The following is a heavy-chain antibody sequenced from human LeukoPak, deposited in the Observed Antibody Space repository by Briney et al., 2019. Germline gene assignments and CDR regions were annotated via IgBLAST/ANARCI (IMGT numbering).Heavy chain of an antibody. CDR1: GFTFSSYA. V-gene: IGHV3-23*01. CDR3: AKDPRYYYDSSGYRDYFDY. Sequence: GGSLRLSCAASGFTFSSYAMSWVRQAPGKGLEWVSAISGSGGSTYYADSVKGRFTISRDNSKNTPYLEMNSLRAEDTAVYYCAKDPRYYYDSSGYRDYFDYWGQGTLVTVSS. J-gene: IGHJ4*02. D-gene: IGHD3-22*01. CDR2: ISGSGGST.